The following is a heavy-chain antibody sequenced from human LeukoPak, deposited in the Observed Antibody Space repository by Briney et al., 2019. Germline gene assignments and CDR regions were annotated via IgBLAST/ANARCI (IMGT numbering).Heavy chain of an antibody. V-gene: IGHV3-7*01. CDR1: GFTFSSYW. D-gene: IGHD6-6*01. J-gene: IGHJ4*02. CDR3: ARAPSIAAHPVY. Sequence: PGGTLRLSRVHSGFTFSSYWMSWVRQDPGKGREGVANIKQDGSEKYYVDSVKGRFTISRDNAENTLYLQMNNLRAEDTAVYYCARAPSIAAHPVYWGQGTLVTVSS. CDR2: IKQDGSEK.